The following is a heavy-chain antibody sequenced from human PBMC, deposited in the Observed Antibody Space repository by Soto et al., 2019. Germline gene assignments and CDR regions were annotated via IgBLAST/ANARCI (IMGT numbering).Heavy chain of an antibody. J-gene: IGHJ6*02. V-gene: IGHV3-21*01. D-gene: IGHD3-3*01. CDR3: DV. Sequence: EVQLVESGGGLVKPGGSLRLSCAASGFTFSSYSMNWVRQAPGKGLEWVSSISSSSSNIYYADSVKGRFTISRDNAKNSLYYCASLFGVATRPTYGMDVWGQGTTVTVSS. CDR2: ISSSSSNI. CDR1: GFTFSSYS.